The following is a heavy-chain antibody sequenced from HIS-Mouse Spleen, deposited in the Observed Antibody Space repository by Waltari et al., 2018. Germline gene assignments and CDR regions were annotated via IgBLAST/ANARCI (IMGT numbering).Heavy chain of an antibody. Sequence: QLQLQESGPGLVKPSETRSLTCTVSGGSISRSSYYGGWIRQPPGTGLEWIGSIYYSGSTYYNPSLKSRVTISVDTSKNQFSLKLSSVTAADTAVYYCAREIPYSSSWYDWYFDLWGRGTLVTVSS. CDR3: AREIPYSSSWYDWYFDL. J-gene: IGHJ2*01. CDR1: GGSISRSSYY. D-gene: IGHD6-13*01. CDR2: IYYSGST. V-gene: IGHV4-39*07.